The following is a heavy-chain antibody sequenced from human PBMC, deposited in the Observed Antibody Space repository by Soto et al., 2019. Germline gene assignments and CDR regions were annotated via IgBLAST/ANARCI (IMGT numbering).Heavy chain of an antibody. CDR3: ARDRVPVAVAVWLKAGMSYYCYGMDV. CDR2: IIPIFGTA. J-gene: IGHJ6*02. Sequence: QVQLVQSGAEVKKPGSSVKVSCKASGGTFSSYAISWVRQAPGQGLEWMGGIIPIFGTANYAQKFQGRVTITADESTSTAYMELSSLRAEDTAVYYCARDRVPVAVAVWLKAGMSYYCYGMDVWGQGTTVTVSS. CDR1: GGTFSSYA. V-gene: IGHV1-69*01. D-gene: IGHD6-19*01.